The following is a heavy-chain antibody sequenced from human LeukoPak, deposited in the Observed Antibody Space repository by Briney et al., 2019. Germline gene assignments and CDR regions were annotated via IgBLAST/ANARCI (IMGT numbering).Heavy chain of an antibody. Sequence: GGSLRLSCAVSGFTFNTYWMHWVRQAPGKGLVWVSYINNDGSGTSYADSVRGRFTISRDNAKNTLYLQMNSLRVEDMAVYYCARDGVGSIDLDYWGQGILVSVSS. CDR2: INNDGSGT. CDR3: ARDGVGSIDLDY. D-gene: IGHD1-26*01. J-gene: IGHJ4*02. CDR1: GFTFNTYW. V-gene: IGHV3-74*01.